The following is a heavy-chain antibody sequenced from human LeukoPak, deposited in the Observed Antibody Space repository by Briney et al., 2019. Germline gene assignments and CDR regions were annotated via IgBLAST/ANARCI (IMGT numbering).Heavy chain of an antibody. J-gene: IGHJ4*02. CDR2: INGDGSRT. D-gene: IGHD6-13*01. CDR3: AKDRAQQLVLDF. Sequence: GGSLRLSCAASGFTFSIHWMYWVRQAPGKGLVWVSRINGDGSRTDYADSVKGRFTISRDNAKNTLYLQMNSLRAEDTAVYYCAKDRAQQLVLDFWSQGTLVTVSS. CDR1: GFTFSIHW. V-gene: IGHV3-74*01.